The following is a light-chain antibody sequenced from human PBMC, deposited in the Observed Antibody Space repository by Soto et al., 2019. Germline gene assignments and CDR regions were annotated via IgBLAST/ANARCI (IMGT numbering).Light chain of an antibody. J-gene: IGKJ4*01. Sequence: EMLMTQSPATLSVSPGERATLSCRASQSVGSKLAWYQQKPGQAPRLLFYGASTRATGFPARFSGSGSGTEFTLTISSLQSEDFAVYYCQQYNNWPLTFGGGTKVDIK. CDR2: GAS. V-gene: IGKV3-15*01. CDR1: QSVGSK. CDR3: QQYNNWPLT.